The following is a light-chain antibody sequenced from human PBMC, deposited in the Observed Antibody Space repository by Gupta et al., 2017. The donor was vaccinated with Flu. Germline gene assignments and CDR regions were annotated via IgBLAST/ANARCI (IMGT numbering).Light chain of an antibody. V-gene: IGKV2-28*01. Sequence: VTPGEPASTSCRSSQGLLYSNGDNYLDWYLQRPGQSPQLLIHLGSTRASGVPDRFSGSGSGTDFTLEISRVEAEDVGVYYCTKALQFPFTFGRGPTVEIK. J-gene: IGKJ4*01. CDR2: LGS. CDR3: TKALQFPFT. CDR1: QGLLYSNGDNY.